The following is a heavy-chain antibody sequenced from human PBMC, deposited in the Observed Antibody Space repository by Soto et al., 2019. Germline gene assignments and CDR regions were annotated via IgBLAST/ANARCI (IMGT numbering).Heavy chain of an antibody. V-gene: IGHV1-69*01. Sequence: QVQLVQSGAEVKKPGSSVKVSCKASGGTFSSYAISLVRQAPGQGLEWMGGIIPIFGTANYAQKLQGRVTITADESTSTAYMELSSLRSEDTAVYYCARLHYDSSGSPPLDDRGQGTLVTVSS. J-gene: IGHJ4*02. D-gene: IGHD3-22*01. CDR2: IIPIFGTA. CDR1: GGTFSSYA. CDR3: ARLHYDSSGSPPLDD.